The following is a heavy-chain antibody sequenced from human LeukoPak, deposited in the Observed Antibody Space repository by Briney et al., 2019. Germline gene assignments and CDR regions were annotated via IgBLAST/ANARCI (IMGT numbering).Heavy chain of an antibody. CDR3: ARDWAYRGIDAFDI. CDR2: TSIYNDNT. Sequence: ASVKVSCKASGYTFTNYGISWVRQAPGQGLEWMGWTSIYNDNTKYTQELQGRVTMTTDTSTSTAYMELRSLRSDDTAVYYCARDWAYRGIDAFDIWGQGTMVTVSS. D-gene: IGHD3-10*01. V-gene: IGHV1-18*01. J-gene: IGHJ3*02. CDR1: GYTFTNYG.